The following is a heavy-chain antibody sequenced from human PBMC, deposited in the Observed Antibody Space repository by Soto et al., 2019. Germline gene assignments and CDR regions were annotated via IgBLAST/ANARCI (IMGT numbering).Heavy chain of an antibody. CDR2: ISAYNGNT. CDR1: GYTFTSYG. CDR3: ASGGSYDSSGYSLRLPYYYYGMDV. D-gene: IGHD3-22*01. J-gene: IGHJ6*02. Sequence: ASVKVSCKASGYTFTSYGISWVRQAPGQGLEWMGWISAYNGNTNYAQKLQGRVTMTTDTSTSKAYMELRSLRSDDTAVYYCASGGSYDSSGYSLRLPYYYYGMDVWGQGTTVTVSS. V-gene: IGHV1-18*01.